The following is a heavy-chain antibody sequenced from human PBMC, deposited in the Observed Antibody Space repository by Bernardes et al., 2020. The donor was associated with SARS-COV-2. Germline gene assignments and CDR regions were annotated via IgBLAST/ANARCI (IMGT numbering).Heavy chain of an antibody. CDR3: ARAPSFDFWSGYFQQPYYYGMDV. D-gene: IGHD3-3*01. CDR1: GGSISSYY. V-gene: IGHV4-59*01. CDR2: IYYSGST. Sequence: SEPLSLTCTVSGGSISSYYWSWIRQPPGKGLEWIGYIYYSGSTNYNPSLKSRVTISVDTSKNQFSLKLSSVTAADTAVYYCARAPSFDFWSGYFQQPYYYGMDVWGQGTTVTVSS. J-gene: IGHJ6*02.